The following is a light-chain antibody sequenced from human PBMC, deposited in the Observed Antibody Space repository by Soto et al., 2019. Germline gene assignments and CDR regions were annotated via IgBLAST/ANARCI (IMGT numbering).Light chain of an antibody. CDR1: SSDVGGYKY. V-gene: IGLV2-14*01. J-gene: IGLJ1*01. CDR2: DVS. Sequence: QSVLTQPASVSGSHGHSIALSCTETSSDVGGYKYVSWYQQHPGKAPKLLIYDVSNRPSGVSDRFSGSKSGNTASLTISGLQSEDEADYYCSSYTSSSSYVFGTGTKVTVL. CDR3: SSYTSSSSYV.